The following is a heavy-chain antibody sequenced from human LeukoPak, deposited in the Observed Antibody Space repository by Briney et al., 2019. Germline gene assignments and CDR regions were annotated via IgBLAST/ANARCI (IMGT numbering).Heavy chain of an antibody. V-gene: IGHV1-8*02. CDR2: MNPNSGNT. CDR3: ARGHGRARGSYYRAFDY. D-gene: IGHD1-26*01. J-gene: IGHJ4*02. CDR1: GYPFTGYY. Sequence: GASVKVSCKASGYPFTGYYMHWVRQAPGQGLEWMGWMNPNSGNTGYAQKFQGRVTMTRNTSISTAYMELSSLRSEDTAVYYCARGHGRARGSYYRAFDYWGQGTLVTVSS.